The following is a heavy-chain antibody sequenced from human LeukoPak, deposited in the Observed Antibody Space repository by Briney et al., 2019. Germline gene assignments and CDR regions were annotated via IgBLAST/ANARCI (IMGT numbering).Heavy chain of an antibody. D-gene: IGHD3-3*01. V-gene: IGHV4-39*01. Sequence: SETLSLTCTVSGGSISSSSYHWGWIRQPPGKGLEWIGSIYYSGSTYYNPSLKSRVTISVDTSKNQFSLKLSSVTAADTAVYYCARVGGSGYDAFDIWGQGTMVTVSS. J-gene: IGHJ3*02. CDR3: ARVGGSGYDAFDI. CDR1: GGSISSSSYH. CDR2: IYYSGST.